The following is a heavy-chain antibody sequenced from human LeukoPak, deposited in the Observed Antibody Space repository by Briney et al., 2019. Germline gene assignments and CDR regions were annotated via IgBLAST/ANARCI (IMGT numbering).Heavy chain of an antibody. J-gene: IGHJ4*02. CDR1: GYSISSGYY. V-gene: IGHV4-38-2*01. CDR2: IYHSGST. D-gene: IGHD6-19*01. CDR3: ARATSSGWPNFDY. Sequence: SETLSLTCAVSGYSISSGYYWGWTRQPPGKGPEWIGSIYHSGSTYYNPSLKSRVTISVDTSKNQFSLKLSSVTAADTAVYYCARATSSGWPNFDYWGQGTLVTVSS.